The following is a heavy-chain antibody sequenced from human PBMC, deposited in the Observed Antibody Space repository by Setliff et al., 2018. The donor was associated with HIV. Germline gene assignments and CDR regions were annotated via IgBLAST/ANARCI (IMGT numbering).Heavy chain of an antibody. Sequence: ASVKASCKASGYTFTGYYMHWVRQAPGQGLEWMGWINPNNGGTNYAQKFQGWITMTRDTSISTAYMELRRLSSDNTAEYYCARCMDYYDTSGYYHYYFDYWGQGTLVTVSS. CDR2: INPNNGGT. D-gene: IGHD3-22*01. V-gene: IGHV1-2*04. CDR3: ARCMDYYDTSGYYHYYFDY. J-gene: IGHJ4*02. CDR1: GYTFTGYY.